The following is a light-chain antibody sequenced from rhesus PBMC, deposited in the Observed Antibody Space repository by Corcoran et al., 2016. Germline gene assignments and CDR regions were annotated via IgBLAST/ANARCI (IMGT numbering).Light chain of an antibody. CDR1: QGISSY. V-gene: IGKV1-25*01. J-gene: IGKJ3*01. Sequence: DIQMTQSPSSLSASVGDTVTITCRASQGISSYLAWYQQKQGKAPKLLIYKAANLQSGVPSRFSGSGSGTDFTLTISSLQPEDFATYYCQQHNSYPFTFGPGTKLDIK. CDR2: KAA. CDR3: QQHNSYPFT.